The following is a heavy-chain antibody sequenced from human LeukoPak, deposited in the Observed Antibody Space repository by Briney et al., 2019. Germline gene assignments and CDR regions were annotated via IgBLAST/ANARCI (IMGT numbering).Heavy chain of an antibody. CDR1: GFTFSSYS. D-gene: IGHD2-2*01. J-gene: IGHJ4*02. Sequence: PGGSLRLSCAASGFTFSSYSMNWVRQAPGKGLEWVSSISSSSSYIYYADSVKGRFTISRDNAKNSLYLQMNSLRAEDTAVYYCVPSYCSSTSCYHYFDYWGQGTLVTVSS. CDR2: ISSSSSYI. V-gene: IGHV3-21*01. CDR3: VPSYCSSTSCYHYFDY.